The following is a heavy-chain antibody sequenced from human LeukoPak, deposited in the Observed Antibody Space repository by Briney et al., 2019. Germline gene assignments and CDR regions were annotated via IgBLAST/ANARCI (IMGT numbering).Heavy chain of an antibody. D-gene: IGHD3-10*01. J-gene: IGHJ4*02. CDR1: GFTFSSYN. V-gene: IGHV3-73*01. CDR2: IRSKANSYAT. CDR3: TRKELSGSYFYY. Sequence: GGSLRLSCVASGFTFSSYNMNWVRQASGKGLEWVGRIRSKANSYATAYAASVKGRFTISRDDSKNTAYLQMNSLKTEDTAVYYCTRKELSGSYFYYWGQGTLVTVSS.